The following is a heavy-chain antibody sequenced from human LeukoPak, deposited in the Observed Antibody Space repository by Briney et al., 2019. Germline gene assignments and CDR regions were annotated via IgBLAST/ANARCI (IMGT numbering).Heavy chain of an antibody. CDR3: AKVGGYSYASPATVFDY. CDR1: GFTFTNYN. CDR2: ISSSSSII. D-gene: IGHD5-18*01. J-gene: IGHJ4*02. V-gene: IGHV3-48*01. Sequence: QTGGSLRLSCAASGFTFTNYNFNWVRQAPGKGLEWISYISSSSSIIYYADSVRGRFTISRDNAKNSLYLQMNSLRAEDTALYYCAKVGGYSYASPATVFDYWGQGTLVTVSS.